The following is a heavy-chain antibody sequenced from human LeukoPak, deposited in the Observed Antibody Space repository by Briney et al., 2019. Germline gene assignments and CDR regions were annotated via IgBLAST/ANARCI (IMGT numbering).Heavy chain of an antibody. Sequence: SETLSLTCTVSGGSISSSSYYWGWIRQPPGKGLEWIRSIYYNGSTYYSPSLKSRVTISVDTSKNQFSLNLSSVTAADTAVYYCARWYYYGSGSYAIDHWGQGTLVTVSS. CDR1: GGSISSSSYY. D-gene: IGHD3-10*01. CDR2: IYYNGST. V-gene: IGHV4-39*01. CDR3: ARWYYYGSGSYAIDH. J-gene: IGHJ4*02.